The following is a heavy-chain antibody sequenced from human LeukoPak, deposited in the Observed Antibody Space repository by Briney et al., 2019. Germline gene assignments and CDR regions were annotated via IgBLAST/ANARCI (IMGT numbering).Heavy chain of an antibody. CDR2: ISAYNGNT. CDR3: ARSGDSSSWYALDY. V-gene: IGHV1-18*01. J-gene: IGHJ4*02. Sequence: GASVKVSCKASGYAFTNYGITWVRQAPGQGLEWMGWISAYNGNTNYAQKLQGRVTMTTDTSTSTAYMGLRSLRSDDTAVYYCARSGDSSSWYALDYWGQGTLVTVSS. CDR1: GYAFTNYG. D-gene: IGHD6-13*01.